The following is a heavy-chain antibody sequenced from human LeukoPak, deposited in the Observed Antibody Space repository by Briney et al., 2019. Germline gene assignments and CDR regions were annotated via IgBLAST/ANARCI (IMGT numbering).Heavy chain of an antibody. D-gene: IGHD6-19*01. V-gene: IGHV1-3*01. Sequence: ASVKVSCKASGYTFTSYAMHWVRQAPGQRLEWMGWINAGNGNTKYSQKFQGRVTMTRDTSTSTVYMELSSLRSEDTAVYYCARALVYSGWPVPIDYWGQGTLVTVSS. CDR2: INAGNGNT. J-gene: IGHJ4*02. CDR1: GYTFTSYA. CDR3: ARALVYSGWPVPIDY.